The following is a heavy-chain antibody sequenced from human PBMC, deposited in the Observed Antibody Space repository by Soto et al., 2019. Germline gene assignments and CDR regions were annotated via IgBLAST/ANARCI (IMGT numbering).Heavy chain of an antibody. CDR1: GYTFTIYA. V-gene: IGHV1-3*01. D-gene: IGHD3-22*01. J-gene: IGHJ6*02. CDR3: ASSRGYSYYYYGMDV. CDR2: INAGNGNT. Sequence: ASVKVSCKASGYTFTIYAMHCVLQSPLQRLEWMGCINAGNGNTKYSQKFQGRVTITRDTSASTAYMELSSLRSEDTAVYYCASSRGYSYYYYGMDVWGQGTTVTVSS.